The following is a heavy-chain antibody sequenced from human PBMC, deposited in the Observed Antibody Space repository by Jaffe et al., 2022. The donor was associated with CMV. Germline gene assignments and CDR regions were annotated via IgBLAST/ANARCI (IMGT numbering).Heavy chain of an antibody. CDR1: GDPITSGDSY. V-gene: IGHV4-31*03. CDR2: MLYTGST. Sequence: QVQLQESGPGLVMPSQTLSLTCTVSGDPITSGDSYWTWIRQHPGKGLEWIAYMLYTGSTYYNPSLKSRCTMSVDTSKNQFSLKLTSVTDADTATYYCARWGARASGRPGAMDVWGQGTTVTVSS. D-gene: IGHD3-10*01. CDR3: ARWGARASGRPGAMDV. J-gene: IGHJ6*02.